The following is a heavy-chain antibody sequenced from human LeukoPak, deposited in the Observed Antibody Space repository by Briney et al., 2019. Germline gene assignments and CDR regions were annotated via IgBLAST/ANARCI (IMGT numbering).Heavy chain of an antibody. Sequence: PSETLSLTXTVSGGSISSGSYYWSWIRQPAGKGLEWIGRIYTSGSTNYNPSLKSRVTISVDTSKNQFSLKLSSVTAADTAVYYCARGPWGFGEFSTQVYYMDVWGKGTTVTVSS. CDR1: GGSISSGSYY. J-gene: IGHJ6*03. CDR3: ARGPWGFGEFSTQVYYMDV. V-gene: IGHV4-61*02. D-gene: IGHD3-10*01. CDR2: IYTSGST.